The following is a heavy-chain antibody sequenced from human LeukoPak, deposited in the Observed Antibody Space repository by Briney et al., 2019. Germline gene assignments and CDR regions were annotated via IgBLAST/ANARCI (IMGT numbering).Heavy chain of an antibody. CDR1: GFTFSSYS. J-gene: IGHJ3*02. Sequence: GGSLRLSCAASGFTFSSYSMKWVRQAPGKGLEWVSYISSSSSTIYYADSVKGRFTISRDNAKNSLYLQMNSLRAEDTAVYYCAREGTMIGARSNAFDIWGQGTMVTVSS. CDR3: AREGTMIGARSNAFDI. V-gene: IGHV3-48*01. CDR2: ISSSSSTI. D-gene: IGHD3-22*01.